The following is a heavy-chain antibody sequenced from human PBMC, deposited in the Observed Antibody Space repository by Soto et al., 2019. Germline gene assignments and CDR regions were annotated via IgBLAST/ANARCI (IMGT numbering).Heavy chain of an antibody. CDR3: ARDRLEINYYDSSGYYYDSEFDY. V-gene: IGHV4-30-2*01. CDR1: GGSISSGGYS. J-gene: IGHJ4*02. CDR2: IYHSGST. Sequence: PSETLSLTCAVSGGSISSGGYSWSWIRQPPGKGLEWIGYIYHSGSTYYNPSLKSRVTISVDRSKNQFSLKLSSVTAADTAVYYCARDRLEINYYDSSGYYYDSEFDYWGQGTLVTVSS. D-gene: IGHD3-22*01.